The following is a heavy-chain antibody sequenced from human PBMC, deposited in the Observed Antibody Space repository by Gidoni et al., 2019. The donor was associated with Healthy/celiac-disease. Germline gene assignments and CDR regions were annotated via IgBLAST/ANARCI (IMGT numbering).Heavy chain of an antibody. CDR3: AREGGDYDFWSGSSYYYYYGMDV. J-gene: IGHJ6*02. CDR1: GGTFSSYA. CDR2: IIPIFGTA. D-gene: IGHD3-3*01. Sequence: QVQLVQSGAVVKKPGSSMQVSCKASGGTFSSYAISWVRQAPGQGLEWMGGIIPIFGTANYAQKFQGRVTSTADESTSTAYMELSSLRSEDTAVYYCAREGGDYDFWSGSSYYYYYGMDVWGQGTTVTVSS. V-gene: IGHV1-69*01.